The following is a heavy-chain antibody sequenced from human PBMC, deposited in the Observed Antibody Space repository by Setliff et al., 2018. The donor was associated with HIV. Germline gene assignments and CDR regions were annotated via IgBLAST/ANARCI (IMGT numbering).Heavy chain of an antibody. CDR2: IRHDGINE. V-gene: IGHV3-30*02. CDR3: ARGVPGICSGGTCYLEY. CDR1: GFTFSSYG. J-gene: IGHJ4*02. D-gene: IGHD2-15*01. Sequence: GGSLRLSCAASGFTFSSYGMHWVRQAPGKGLEWVTFIRHDGINEDHRDFVKGRFSVSRDNSKSTVFLQMNSLRVEDTVLYYCARGVPGICSGGTCYLEYWGQGALVTVSS.